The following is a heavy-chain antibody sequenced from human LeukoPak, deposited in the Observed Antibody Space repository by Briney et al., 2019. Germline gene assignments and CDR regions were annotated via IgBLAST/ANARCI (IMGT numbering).Heavy chain of an antibody. J-gene: IGHJ3*02. CDR1: GGTFISYA. CDR3: AGTGIVVVNTDDAFDI. CDR2: IIPIFGTA. Sequence: SVKVSCKASGGTFISYAISWVRQAPGQGLEWMGGIIPIFGTANYAQKFQGRVTITTDESTSTAYMELSSLRSEDTAVYYCAGTGIVVVNTDDAFDIWGQGTMVTVSS. D-gene: IGHD3-22*01. V-gene: IGHV1-69*05.